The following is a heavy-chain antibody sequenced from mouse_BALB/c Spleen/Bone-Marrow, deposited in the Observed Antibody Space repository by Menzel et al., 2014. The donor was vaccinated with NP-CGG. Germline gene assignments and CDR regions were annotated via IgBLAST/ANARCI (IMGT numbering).Heavy chain of an antibody. CDR3: ARGDRYGGRSWFAY. Sequence: VKLVESGAELARPGASVKLSCKASGYTFTSYWMQWVKQRPGQGLEWIGAIYPGDGDTRYTQKFKGKATLTADKSSSTAYMQLSSLASEDSAVYYCARGDRYGGRSWFAYWGQGTLVTVSA. J-gene: IGHJ3*01. D-gene: IGHD2-14*01. CDR2: IYPGDGDT. V-gene: IGHV1-87*01. CDR1: GYTFTSYW.